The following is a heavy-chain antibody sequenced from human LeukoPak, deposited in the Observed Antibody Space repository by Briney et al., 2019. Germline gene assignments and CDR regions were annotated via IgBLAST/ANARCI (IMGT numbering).Heavy chain of an antibody. CDR2: INQDGSEK. D-gene: IGHD3-22*01. Sequence: GGSLRLSCAASGSTFSTYWMSWVRQAPGKGLEWVANINQDGSEKYSVDSVKGRFTISRDNAKSSLYLQMNNLRADDTAVYYCARDRALYDSRRGYYYTEDDYWGQGTLVTVSS. CDR3: ARDRALYDSRRGYYYTEDDY. V-gene: IGHV3-7*01. J-gene: IGHJ4*02. CDR1: GSTFSTYW.